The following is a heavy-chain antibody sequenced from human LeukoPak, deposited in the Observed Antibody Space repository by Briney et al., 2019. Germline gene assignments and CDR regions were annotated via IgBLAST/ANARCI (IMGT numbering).Heavy chain of an antibody. CDR2: IYTSGST. D-gene: IGHD3-22*01. CDR1: GGSISSYY. V-gene: IGHV4-4*09. Sequence: SETLSLTCTVSGGSISSYYWSWIRQPPGKGQEWIGYIYTSGSTNYNPSLKSRVTISVDTSKNQFSLKLSSVTAADTAVYYCAAGYSSYYFDYWGQGTLVTVSS. CDR3: AAGYSSYYFDY. J-gene: IGHJ4*02.